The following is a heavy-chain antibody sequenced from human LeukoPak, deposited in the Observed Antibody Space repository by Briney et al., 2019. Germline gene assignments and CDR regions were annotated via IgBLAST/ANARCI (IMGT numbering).Heavy chain of an antibody. V-gene: IGHV3-7*01. CDR1: GFTFSTYW. J-gene: IGHJ4*02. CDR2: IKPDGSEK. D-gene: IGHD1-26*01. Sequence: GGSLRLSCAASGFTFSTYWMNWVPHAPGKGREGVANIKPDGSEKYFVDSVKGRFTISRDNAKNSLYLQMNSLRAEDTAVYYCLRSGGYWGQGTPVTVSS. CDR3: LRSGGY.